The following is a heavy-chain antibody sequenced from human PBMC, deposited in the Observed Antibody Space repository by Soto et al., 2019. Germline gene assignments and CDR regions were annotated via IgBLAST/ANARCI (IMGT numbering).Heavy chain of an antibody. CDR2: IYPGDSDT. J-gene: IGHJ4*02. Sequence: LKISCKGSGYSFTSYWIGWVRQMPGKGLEWMGIIYPGDSDTRYSPSFQGQVTISADKSISTAYLQWSSLKASDTAMYYCARSLGGSGSYYNYFDYWGQGTLVTVSS. CDR1: GYSFTSYW. V-gene: IGHV5-51*01. D-gene: IGHD3-10*01. CDR3: ARSLGGSGSYYNYFDY.